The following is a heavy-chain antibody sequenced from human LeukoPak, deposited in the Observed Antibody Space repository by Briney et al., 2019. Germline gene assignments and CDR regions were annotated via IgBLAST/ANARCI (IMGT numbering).Heavy chain of an antibody. CDR1: GGSIGSDY. D-gene: IGHD6-19*01. J-gene: IGHJ4*02. Sequence: KPSETLSLTCTVSGGSIGSDYWTWIRQPPGKGLEYIGYIYYTGGTNYNPSLKSRLTISGDTSKNQFSLKLSSVTAADTAVYFCAKYGNSGWVIDNWGQGTLVTVSS. V-gene: IGHV4-59*08. CDR2: IYYTGGT. CDR3: AKYGNSGWVIDN.